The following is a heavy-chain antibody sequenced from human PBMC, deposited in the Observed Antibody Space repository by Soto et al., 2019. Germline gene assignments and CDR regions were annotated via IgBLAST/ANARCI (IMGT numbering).Heavy chain of an antibody. Sequence: SVKVSCKASGGTFSSHTISWVRQAPGQGLEWMGRIIPILGIANYAQKFQGRVTITADKSTSTAYMELSSLRSEDTAVYYCARGERYSYGLYYYYYYMDVWGKGTTVTVSS. CDR2: IIPILGIA. J-gene: IGHJ6*03. CDR1: GGTFSSHT. CDR3: ARGERYSYGLYYYYYYMDV. D-gene: IGHD5-18*01. V-gene: IGHV1-69*02.